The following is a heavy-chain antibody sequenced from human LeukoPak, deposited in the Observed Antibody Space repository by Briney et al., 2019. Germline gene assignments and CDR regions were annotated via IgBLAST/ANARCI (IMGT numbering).Heavy chain of an antibody. CDR2: ISYDGSNK. V-gene: IGHV3-30*18. J-gene: IGHJ4*02. D-gene: IGHD1-26*01. Sequence: GSLRLSCAASGLTFSSYGMHWVRQAPGKGLVWVAVISYDGSNKYYADSVKGRFTISRDNSKNTLYLQMNSLRAEDTAVYYCAKDFVGAIDYWGQGTLVTVSS. CDR1: GLTFSSYG. CDR3: AKDFVGAIDY.